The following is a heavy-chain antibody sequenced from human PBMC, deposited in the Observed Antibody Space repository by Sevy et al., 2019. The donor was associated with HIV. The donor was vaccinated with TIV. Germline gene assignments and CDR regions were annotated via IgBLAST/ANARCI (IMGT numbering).Heavy chain of an antibody. CDR3: ARGDKDGWFDP. Sequence: GGSLRLSCAASGFTFSSNTMNWLRQAPGKGLEWVSSISSRSTYIFYADSVKGRFTISRDNSKKSLFLQMNSLRVEGMAVYYCARGDKDGWFDPWGQGTPVTVSS. J-gene: IGHJ5*02. V-gene: IGHV3-21*01. CDR2: ISSRSTYI. D-gene: IGHD3-9*01. CDR1: GFTFSSNT.